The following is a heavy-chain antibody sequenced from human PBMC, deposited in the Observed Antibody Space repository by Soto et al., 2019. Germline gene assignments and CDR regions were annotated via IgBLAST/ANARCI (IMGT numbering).Heavy chain of an antibody. D-gene: IGHD6-13*01. Sequence: PGGAPRPSLAAPGFTLCCFAIKWVRPAPGKGLEWVSGITGSGAGSYYSDSVKGRFTISRDNSKNTLYLQMNSLRAEDTAVYYCAKAYSNSWPNDWFDPWGQGTLVTVSS. CDR1: GFTLCCFA. CDR2: ITGSGAGS. V-gene: IGHV3-23*01. CDR3: AKAYSNSWPNDWFDP. J-gene: IGHJ5*02.